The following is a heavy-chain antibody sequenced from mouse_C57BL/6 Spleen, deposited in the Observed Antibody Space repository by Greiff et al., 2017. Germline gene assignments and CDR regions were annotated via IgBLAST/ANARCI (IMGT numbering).Heavy chain of an antibody. V-gene: IGHV1-64*01. D-gene: IGHD1-1*01. CDR1: GYTFTSYW. CDR3: ARGSRDWYFDV. J-gene: IGHJ1*03. Sequence: VQLQQSGAELVKPGASVKLSCKASGYTFTSYWMHWVKQRPGQGLEWIGMIHPNSGSTNYNEKFKSKATLTVDKSSSTAYMQLRSLTSEDSAVYYCARGSRDWYFDVWGTGTTVTVSS. CDR2: IHPNSGST.